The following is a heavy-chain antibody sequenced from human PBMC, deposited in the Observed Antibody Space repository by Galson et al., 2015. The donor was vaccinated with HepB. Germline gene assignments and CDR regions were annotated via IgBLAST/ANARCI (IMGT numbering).Heavy chain of an antibody. CDR1: GGSVSSYY. CDR2: IYTSGTT. J-gene: IGHJ4*02. Sequence: SETLSLTCTVAGGSVSSYYWSWIRQPAGKGLEWIRRIYTSGTTRYNPSLKSRVTMSVDTSKNQVSLNLTSVTAVDTAVYYCARESHGVAGTTILLYFDYWGQGTLVTVSS. V-gene: IGHV4-4*07. CDR3: ARESHGVAGTTILLYFDY. D-gene: IGHD6-19*01.